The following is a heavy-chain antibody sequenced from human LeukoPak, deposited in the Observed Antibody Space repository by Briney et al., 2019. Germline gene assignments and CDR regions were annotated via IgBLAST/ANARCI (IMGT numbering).Heavy chain of an antibody. V-gene: IGHV4-4*07. CDR1: GGSISTNY. CDR3: AREGGEPLRRGMDV. Sequence: SETLSLTCTVSGGSISTNYWSWIRQPAGKGLEWIGRIYTSGSTNYNPSLKSRVTMSVDTSKNQFSLKLSSVTAADTAVFYCAREGGEPLRRGMDVWGQGTTVTVSS. CDR2: IYTSGST. J-gene: IGHJ6*02. D-gene: IGHD1-26*01.